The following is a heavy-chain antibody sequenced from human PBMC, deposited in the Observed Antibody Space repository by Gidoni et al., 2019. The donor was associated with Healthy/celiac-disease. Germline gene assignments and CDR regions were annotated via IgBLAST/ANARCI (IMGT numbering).Heavy chain of an antibody. CDR2: IYHSGST. J-gene: IGHJ4*02. D-gene: IGHD6-13*01. Sequence: QVQLQESGPGLVMPSETLSLTCAVSGYSISSGYYWGWIRQPPGKGLEWIGSIYHSGSTYYNPPLKSRVTISVDTSKNQFSLKLSSVTAADTAVYYCARVGDGIAAEDWGQGTLVTVSS. CDR3: ARVGDGIAAED. CDR1: GYSISSGYY. V-gene: IGHV4-38-2*01.